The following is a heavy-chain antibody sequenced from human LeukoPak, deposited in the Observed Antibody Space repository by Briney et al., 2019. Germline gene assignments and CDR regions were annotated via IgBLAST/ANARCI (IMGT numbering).Heavy chain of an antibody. Sequence: SDSLSLTCSVPGPSVTSPFRRSVTQPPPPQPESIGMIYTSVPTNYRPSLKSRVTISVAASKNQLSLELTSVTAADTAVYYCARGGASSHWFGSWGQGTLVTVSS. CDR2: IYTSVPT. J-gene: IGHJ5*01. V-gene: IGHV4-59*02. CDR1: GPSVTSPF. D-gene: IGHD6-13*01. CDR3: ARGGASSHWFGS.